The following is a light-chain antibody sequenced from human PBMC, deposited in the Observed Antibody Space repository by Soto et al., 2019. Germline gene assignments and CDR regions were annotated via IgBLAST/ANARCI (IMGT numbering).Light chain of an antibody. Sequence: DIQMTQSPSSLSASVGDRVTITSRASQSISNYLNWYQQKPGQAPKLLIYAASSLQSGGPSRFNGSGSGTDFTLTISSLQPGDFATYYCQQCDSMSYTFGQGTKLEIK. CDR3: QQCDSMSYT. J-gene: IGKJ2*01. CDR2: AAS. CDR1: QSISNY. V-gene: IGKV1-39*01.